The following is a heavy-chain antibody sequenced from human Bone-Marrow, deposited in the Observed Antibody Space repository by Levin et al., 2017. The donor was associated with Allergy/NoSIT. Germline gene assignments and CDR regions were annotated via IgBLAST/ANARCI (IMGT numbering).Heavy chain of an antibody. J-gene: IGHJ4*02. CDR3: ARGGGLSIVGATPEGDFDY. V-gene: IGHV3-48*03. CDR1: GFTFSSYE. CDR2: ISSSGSTI. D-gene: IGHD1-26*01. Sequence: GGSLRLSCAASGFTFSSYEMNWVRQAPGKGLEWVSYISSSGSTIYYADSVKGRFTISRDNAKNSLYLQMNSLRAEDTAVYYCARGGGLSIVGATPEGDFDYWGQGTLVTVSS.